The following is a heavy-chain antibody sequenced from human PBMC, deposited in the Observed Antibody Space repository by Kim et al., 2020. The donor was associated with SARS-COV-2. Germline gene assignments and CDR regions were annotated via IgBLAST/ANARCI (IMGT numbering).Heavy chain of an antibody. J-gene: IGHJ4*02. Sequence: DAMKGRFTLSRDNAKNTLCLQRNGRRAEDAAVYYCARVASSGWYEAYFDYWGQGTLVTVSS. CDR3: ARVASSGWYEAYFDY. D-gene: IGHD6-19*01. V-gene: IGHV3-53*01.